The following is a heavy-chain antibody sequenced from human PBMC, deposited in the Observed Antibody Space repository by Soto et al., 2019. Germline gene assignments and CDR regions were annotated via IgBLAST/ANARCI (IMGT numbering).Heavy chain of an antibody. J-gene: IGHJ4*02. CDR1: GDTFSSYA. CDR2: IIPMFGTA. D-gene: IGHD3-22*01. V-gene: IGHV1-69*01. Sequence: QVQLVQSGAEVKKPGSSVKVSCKASGDTFSSYAINWVRQAPGQGLEWMGGIIPMFGTANYAQKVKGSVTINAGESTSTVYMELSSLRSEDTAVYYCARVGPAHYYDSSGYYSPLDYWGQGTLVTVSS. CDR3: ARVGPAHYYDSSGYYSPLDY.